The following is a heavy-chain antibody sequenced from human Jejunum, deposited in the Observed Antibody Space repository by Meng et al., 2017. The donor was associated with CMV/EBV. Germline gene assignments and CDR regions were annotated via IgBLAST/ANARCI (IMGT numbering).Heavy chain of an antibody. D-gene: IGHD6-13*01. CDR2: IKQDGSAI. J-gene: IGHJ4*02. Sequence: SGFGFSDYWMTWVRPAPGKGLEWVANIKQDGSAIYSMDSVQGRFTITKSNSQNSLYLQMDSLRAEDTAVYFCASVTGTYASSWFFDYWGRGTLVTVSS. CDR1: GFGFSDYW. CDR3: ASVTGTYASSWFFDY. V-gene: IGHV3-7*01.